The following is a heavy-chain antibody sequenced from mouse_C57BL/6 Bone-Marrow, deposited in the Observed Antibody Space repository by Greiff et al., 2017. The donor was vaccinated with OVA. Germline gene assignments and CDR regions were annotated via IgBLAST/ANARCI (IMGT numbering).Heavy chain of an antibody. CDR1: GYTFTSYT. CDR2: INPSSGYT. J-gene: IGHJ4*01. Sequence: VQLQQSGAELARPGASVKMSCKASGYTFTSYTMHWVKQRPGQGLEWIGYINPSSGYTKYNQKFKDKATLTADKSSSTAYMQLSSLTSEDSAVYYCARVDSNLYYAMDYWGQGTSVTVSS. V-gene: IGHV1-4*01. D-gene: IGHD2-5*01. CDR3: ARVDSNLYYAMDY.